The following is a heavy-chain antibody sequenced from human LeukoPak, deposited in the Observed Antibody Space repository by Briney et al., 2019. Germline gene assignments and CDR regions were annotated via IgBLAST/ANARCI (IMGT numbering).Heavy chain of an antibody. CDR3: ARSSGFGYFDL. CDR2: IHYSGST. D-gene: IGHD3-22*01. J-gene: IGHJ2*01. Sequence: SETLSLTCTVSGGSISSYYWSWIRQPPGKGLEWIGYIHYSGSTNYNPSLKSRVTISIDTSKTQFSLKLSSVTAADTAVYFCARSSGFGYFDLWGRGTLVTVSS. V-gene: IGHV4-59*01. CDR1: GGSISSYY.